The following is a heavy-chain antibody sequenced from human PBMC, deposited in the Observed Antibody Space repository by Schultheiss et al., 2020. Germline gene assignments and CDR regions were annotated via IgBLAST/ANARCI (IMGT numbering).Heavy chain of an antibody. CDR3: ARATRHYYDSSGYPNYGMDV. J-gene: IGHJ6*02. Sequence: SETLSLTCTVSGDSFSNHYWSWIRQPPGKGLEYIGYIYYSGSTNYNPSLKSRVTISVDTSKNQFSLKLSSVTAADTAVYYCARATRHYYDSSGYPNYGMDVWGQGTTVTVSS. CDR1: GDSFSNHY. V-gene: IGHV4-59*11. CDR2: IYYSGST. D-gene: IGHD3-22*01.